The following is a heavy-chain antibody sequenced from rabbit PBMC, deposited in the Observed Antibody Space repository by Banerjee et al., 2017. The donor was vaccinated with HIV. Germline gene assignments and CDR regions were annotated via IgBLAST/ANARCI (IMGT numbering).Heavy chain of an antibody. Sequence: QEQLVESGGGLVQPGESLKLSCKASGFDFSSYGVSWVRQAPGKGLEWIGYIDPVFGSTYYASWVNGRFTISSHNAQNTLYLQLNSLTAADTATYFCVRERYAGSSWDLWGQGTLVTVS. V-gene: IGHV1S47*01. CDR3: VRERYAGSSWDL. D-gene: IGHD8-1*01. CDR2: IDPVFGST. CDR1: GFDFSSYG. J-gene: IGHJ6*01.